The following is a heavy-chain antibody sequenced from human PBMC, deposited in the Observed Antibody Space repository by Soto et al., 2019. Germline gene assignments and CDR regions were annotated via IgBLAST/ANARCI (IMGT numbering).Heavy chain of an antibody. CDR2: ISAYNGNT. CDR1: GYTFTSYG. CDR3: ARLPLTYYYDSSGYMFQH. Sequence: QVQLVQSGAEVKKPGASVMVSCKASGYTFTSYGISWVRQAPGQGLEWMGWISAYNGNTNYAQKLQGRVTMTTDTSTSTAYMELRSLRSDDTAVYYCARLPLTYYYDSSGYMFQHWGQGTLVTVSS. J-gene: IGHJ1*01. V-gene: IGHV1-18*01. D-gene: IGHD3-22*01.